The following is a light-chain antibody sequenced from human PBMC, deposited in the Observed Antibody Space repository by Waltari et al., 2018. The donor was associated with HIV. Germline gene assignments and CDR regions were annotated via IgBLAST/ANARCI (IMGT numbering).Light chain of an antibody. V-gene: IGKV1-39*01. J-gene: IGKJ2*01. Sequence: DIQMTQSPSSLSASVGDRVVISCRASQTISNYLNWYQQKPGKSPKLLIYSASALISGVPARFSGGGSGTDFTLAINKLQHEDFATYYCQQSADTPYTFGLGTKVEIK. CDR1: QTISNY. CDR3: QQSADTPYT. CDR2: SAS.